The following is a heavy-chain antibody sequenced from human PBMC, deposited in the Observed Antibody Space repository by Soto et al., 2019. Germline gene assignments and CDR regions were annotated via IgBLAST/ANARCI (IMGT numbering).Heavy chain of an antibody. CDR1: AGSTRSNNW. J-gene: IGHJ6*03. CDR3: ARVGTNYDFWSGYSPNYMDV. Sequence: PSETLSLTCNLSAGSTRSNNWWNWVRQAPGKELEWIGYIYYSGSTYYNPSLMSRVTLSVDTSKNQFSLKLSSVTAADTAVYYCARVGTNYDFWSGYSPNYMDVWGKGTTVTVSS. V-gene: IGHV4-4*02. CDR2: IYYSGST. D-gene: IGHD3-3*01.